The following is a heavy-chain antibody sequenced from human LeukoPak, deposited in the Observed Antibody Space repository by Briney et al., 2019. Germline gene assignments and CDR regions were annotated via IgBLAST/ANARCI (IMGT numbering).Heavy chain of an antibody. V-gene: IGHV1-2*02. CDR2: INPNSGGT. CDR3: ARASSAMVPFDY. D-gene: IGHD5-18*01. J-gene: IGHJ4*02. CDR1: GYTFTGYY. Sequence: ASVKVSCKASGYTFTGYYMHWVRQAPGQGLEWMGWINPNSGGTNYAQKFQGRVTMTRDTSISTAYMELSRLRSDDTAVYYCARASSAMVPFDYWGQGTLVTVSS.